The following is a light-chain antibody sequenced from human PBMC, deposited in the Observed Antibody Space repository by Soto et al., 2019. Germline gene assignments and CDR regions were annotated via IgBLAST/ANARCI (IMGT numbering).Light chain of an antibody. CDR1: QSVTNSF. J-gene: IGKJ2*01. V-gene: IGKV3-20*01. Sequence: VLKQSPGTLSLSPGERDTLSCRASQSVTNSFFSGYQQRPGQAPSLLIYGISNRATGIPDMFSGSGSGTDFTLTIRRLEPEDFVVYYFQQYSTLPHTFGQGTQLEVK. CDR3: QQYSTLPHT. CDR2: GIS.